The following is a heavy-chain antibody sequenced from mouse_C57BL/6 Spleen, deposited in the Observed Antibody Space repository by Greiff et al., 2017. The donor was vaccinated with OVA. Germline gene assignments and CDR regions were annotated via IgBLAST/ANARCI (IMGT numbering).Heavy chain of an antibody. D-gene: IGHD1-1*02. CDR2: IDPENGDT. CDR3: TSPYGLFAY. J-gene: IGHJ3*01. Sequence: EVQLQQSGAELVRPGASVKLSCTASGFNIKDDYMHWVKQRPEQGLEWIGWIDPENGDTEYASKFQGKATITADTSSNTAYLQLSSLTSEDTAVYYCTSPYGLFAYWGQGTLVTVSA. CDR1: GFNIKDDY. V-gene: IGHV14-4*01.